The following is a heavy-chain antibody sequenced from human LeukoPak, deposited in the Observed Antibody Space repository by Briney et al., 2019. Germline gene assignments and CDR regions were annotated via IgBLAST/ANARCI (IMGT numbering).Heavy chain of an antibody. D-gene: IGHD3-3*01. CDR3: AGAYYDFGKGARYYFDY. Sequence: GASVKVSCKASGYTFTSYGISWVRQAPGQGLEWMGWISAYNGNTNYAQKLQGRVTMTTDTSTSTAYMELRSLRSEDTAVYYCAGAYYDFGKGARYYFDYWGQGTLVTVSS. CDR1: GYTFTSYG. CDR2: ISAYNGNT. J-gene: IGHJ4*02. V-gene: IGHV1-18*01.